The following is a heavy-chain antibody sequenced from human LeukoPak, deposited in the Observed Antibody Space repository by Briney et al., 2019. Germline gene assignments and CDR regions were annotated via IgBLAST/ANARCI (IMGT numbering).Heavy chain of an antibody. CDR1: GGSISSYY. CDR3: AREEWWGSYVPERPFDY. J-gene: IGHJ4*02. CDR2: LYTSGST. V-gene: IGHV4-4*07. Sequence: SETLSLTCTVSGGSISSYYWSWIRQPAGKGLEWIGRLYTSGSTNYNPSLESRVTMSVDTSKNQFSLKLSSVTAADTAVYYCAREEWWGSYVPERPFDYWGQGTLVTVSS. D-gene: IGHD3-16*01.